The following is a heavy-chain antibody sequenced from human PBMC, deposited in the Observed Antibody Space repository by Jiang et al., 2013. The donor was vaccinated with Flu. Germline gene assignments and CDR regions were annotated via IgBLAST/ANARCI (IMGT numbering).Heavy chain of an antibody. CDR2: ISYDGSNK. J-gene: IGHJ6*02. V-gene: IGHV3-30-3*01. CDR3: ARVRCSSTSCYYYYYGMDV. CDR1: GFTFSSYA. D-gene: IGHD2-2*01. Sequence: ASGFTFSSYAMHWVRQAPGKGLEWVAVISYDGSNKYYADSVKGRFTISRDNSKNTLYLQMNSLRAEDTAVYYCARVRCSSTSCYYYYYGMDVWGQGTTVTVSS.